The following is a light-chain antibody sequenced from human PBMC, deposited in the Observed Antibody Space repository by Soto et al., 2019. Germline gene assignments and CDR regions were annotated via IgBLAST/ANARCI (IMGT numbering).Light chain of an antibody. CDR1: QSFSNY. V-gene: IGKV3-11*01. CDR3: QQRGSYPLS. Sequence: EMVLTQPPATLSLSPGERATLSCRASQSFSNYLAWNQQKRGQAPRLLIYDASNRATGIPARFSGSGSGTDFTLPVSSLEPEDVAGHFCQQRGSYPLSFGGGTKVEI. CDR2: DAS. J-gene: IGKJ4*01.